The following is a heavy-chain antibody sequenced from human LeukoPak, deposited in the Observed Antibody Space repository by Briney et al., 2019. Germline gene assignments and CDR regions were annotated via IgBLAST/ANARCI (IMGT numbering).Heavy chain of an antibody. Sequence: GGSLRLSCAASGFTFSSYAMHWVRQAPGKGLEWVAVISYDGSNKYYADSVKGRFTISRDNSKNTLYLQMNSLRAEDTAVYYCARESHSSSVDYWGQGTLVTVSS. CDR2: ISYDGSNK. J-gene: IGHJ4*02. CDR3: ARESHSSSVDY. V-gene: IGHV3-30-3*01. CDR1: GFTFSSYA. D-gene: IGHD6-6*01.